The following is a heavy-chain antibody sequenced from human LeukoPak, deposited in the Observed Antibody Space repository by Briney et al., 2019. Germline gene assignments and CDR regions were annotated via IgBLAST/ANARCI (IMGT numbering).Heavy chain of an antibody. Sequence: SVTVSCKASGYTFTRYDIKGVRQAAGQELEGMGWMHPNSGNKDYAQKFQGRVTITRNASISTAYMELSSLRSEDTAGDYCGRANFDWLAVYDYYGLDVWGQGTTVTVSS. D-gene: IGHD3-9*01. J-gene: IGHJ6*02. CDR1: GYTFTRYD. CDR2: MHPNSGNK. V-gene: IGHV1-8*01. CDR3: GRANFDWLAVYDYYGLDV.